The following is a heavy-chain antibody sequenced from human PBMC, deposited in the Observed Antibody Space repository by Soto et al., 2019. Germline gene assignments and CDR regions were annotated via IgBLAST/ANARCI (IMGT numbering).Heavy chain of an antibody. CDR2: IYYSGST. J-gene: IGHJ4*02. V-gene: IGHV4-39*01. CDR1: GGSISSSSYY. Sequence: QLQLQESGPGLVKPSETLSLTCTVSGGSISSSSYYWGWIRQPPGKGLEWIGSIYYSGSTYYNPSLKGRVTITVATCNTQFSLEMGSVTAADTAVYYCARLWGPCSSSCFDYWGQGTLVTVSS. D-gene: IGHD6-13*01. CDR3: ARLWGPCSSSCFDY.